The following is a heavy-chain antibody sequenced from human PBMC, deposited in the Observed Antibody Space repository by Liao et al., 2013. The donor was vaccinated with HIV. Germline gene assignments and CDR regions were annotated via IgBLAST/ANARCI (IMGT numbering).Heavy chain of an antibody. D-gene: IGHD5/OR15-5a*01. V-gene: IGHV4-4*07. CDR2: VSHSGST. CDR3: ARGVPPDY. J-gene: IGHJ4*02. Sequence: QVQLEESGPGVLKPSQTLSLTCSVSGGSMSSYNWNWIRQSAGKGLEWIGRVSHSGSTHYNPSLRIRVMMSIDTSENQFSLMLTSVTAADTAVYYCARGVPPDYWGQGTLVTVSS. CDR1: GGSMSSYN.